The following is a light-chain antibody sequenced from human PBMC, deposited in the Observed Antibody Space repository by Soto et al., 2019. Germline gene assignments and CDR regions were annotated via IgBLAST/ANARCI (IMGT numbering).Light chain of an antibody. Sequence: EIVFTQSPGTLSLSPGERATLSCRASQSVSSSYLAWYQQKPGQAPRLLIYGASSRATGVPDRFSGRGSGTDFTLTISRLEPEDFAVYYCQQYGSSPGTFGQGTKVDIK. J-gene: IGKJ1*01. CDR2: GAS. CDR3: QQYGSSPGT. V-gene: IGKV3-20*01. CDR1: QSVSSSY.